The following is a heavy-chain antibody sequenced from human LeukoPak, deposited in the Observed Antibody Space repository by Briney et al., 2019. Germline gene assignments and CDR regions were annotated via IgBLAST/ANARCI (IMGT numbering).Heavy chain of an antibody. V-gene: IGHV4-34*01. D-gene: IGHD3-16*01. CDR1: GGSFSGYY. CDR3: ARAGRTSVGGDRYYYYMDV. Sequence: SETLSLTCAVYGGSFSGYYWSRIRQPPGKGLEWIGEINHSGSTNYNPSLKSRVTISVDTSKNQFSLKLSSVTAADTAVYYCARAGRTSVGGDRYYYYMDVWGKGTTVTVSS. J-gene: IGHJ6*03. CDR2: INHSGST.